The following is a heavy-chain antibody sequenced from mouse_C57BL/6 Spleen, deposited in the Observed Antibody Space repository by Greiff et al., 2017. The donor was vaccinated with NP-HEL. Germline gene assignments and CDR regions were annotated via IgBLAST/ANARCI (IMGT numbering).Heavy chain of an antibody. Sequence: QVQLKQPGAELVKPGASVKMSCKASGYTFTSYWITWVKQRPGQGLEWIGDIYPGSGSTNYNEKFKSKATLTVDTSSSTAYMQLSSLTSEDSAVYYCARYSYYSNYVGYFDVWGTGTTVTVSS. CDR3: ARYSYYSNYVGYFDV. J-gene: IGHJ1*03. D-gene: IGHD2-5*01. CDR1: GYTFTSYW. V-gene: IGHV1-55*01. CDR2: IYPGSGST.